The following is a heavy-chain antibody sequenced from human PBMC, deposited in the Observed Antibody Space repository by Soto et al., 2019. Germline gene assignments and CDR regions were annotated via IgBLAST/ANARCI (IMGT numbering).Heavy chain of an antibody. D-gene: IGHD3-22*01. CDR2: IWYDGSNK. V-gene: IGHV3-33*01. J-gene: IGHJ3*02. CDR1: GFTFSSYG. CDR3: ARAKYYYYISGYYRQGDAFDI. Sequence: GGSLRLSCAASGFTFSSYGMHWVRQAPGKGLEWVAVIWYDGSNKYYADSVKGRFTISRDNSKNTLYLQMNSLRAEDTAVYYCARAKYYYYISGYYRQGDAFDIWGQGTMVTVSS.